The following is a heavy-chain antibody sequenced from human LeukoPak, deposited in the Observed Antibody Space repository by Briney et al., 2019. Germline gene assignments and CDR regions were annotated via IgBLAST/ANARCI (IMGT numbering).Heavy chain of an antibody. Sequence: GGSLRLSCAASGFTFSRYGMHWVRHSPGKGLEWVAFIRFDSSNEDYVDSVKGRFTISRDNSKSTPYLQMNSLRPEDTAVYYCSKIVAAGGRFDSCGQGTLVTVSS. D-gene: IGHD6-25*01. CDR2: IRFDSSNE. CDR3: SKIVAAGGRFDS. V-gene: IGHV3-30*02. CDR1: GFTFSRYG. J-gene: IGHJ4*02.